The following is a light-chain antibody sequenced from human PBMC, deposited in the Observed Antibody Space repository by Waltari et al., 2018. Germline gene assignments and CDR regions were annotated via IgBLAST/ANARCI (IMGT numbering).Light chain of an antibody. V-gene: IGLV4-69*01. J-gene: IGLJ2*01. CDR2: LNSDGSH. CDR3: QTWDPYIVV. CDR1: SKHSLYD. Sequence: QLVLTQSPSASASLGASVTIPCTLSSKHSLYDIAWHQQHRERGPRFLMRLNSDGSHTKGDGIPDRFSGSSSGAERYLIISSLQYEDEADYYCQTWDPYIVVFGGGTKLTVL.